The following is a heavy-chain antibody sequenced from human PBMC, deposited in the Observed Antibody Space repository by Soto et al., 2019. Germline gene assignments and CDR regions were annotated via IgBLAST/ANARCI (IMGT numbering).Heavy chain of an antibody. J-gene: IGHJ5*02. D-gene: IGHD2-2*01. CDR2: ISAYNGNT. V-gene: IGHV1-18*04. CDR1: GYTFTSYG. Sequence: GASVKVSCKASGYTFTSYGISWVRQAPGQGLEWMGWISAYNGNTNYAQKLQGRVTMTTDTSTSTAYMELRSLRSDDTAVYYCARDSIVVVPAAISGSDPWGKGTLVTVSS. CDR3: ARDSIVVVPAAISGSDP.